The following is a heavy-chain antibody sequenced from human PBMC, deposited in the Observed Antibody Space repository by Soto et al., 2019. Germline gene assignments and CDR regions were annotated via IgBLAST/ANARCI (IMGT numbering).Heavy chain of an antibody. J-gene: IGHJ6*02. CDR3: AKVTTRAAAGRYEYYKYGMDV. Sequence: EVQLLESGGALEHPGGSLRLSCAASGFAFSTYAMTWVRQAPGKGLEWVSVISGSGGRSYYAASVKGRFTISRDNSKNTLYLQMNGLRAEDTALYYCAKVTTRAAAGRYEYYKYGMDVWGQATTVTVSS. CDR2: ISGSGGRS. D-gene: IGHD6-13*01. V-gene: IGHV3-23*01. CDR1: GFAFSTYA.